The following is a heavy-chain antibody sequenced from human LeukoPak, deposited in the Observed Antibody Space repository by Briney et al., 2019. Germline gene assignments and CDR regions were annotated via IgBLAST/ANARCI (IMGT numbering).Heavy chain of an antibody. V-gene: IGHV4-59*01. Sequence: SETLFLTCTVSGGSISSYYWSWIRQPPGKGLEWIGYIYYSGSTNYNPSLKSRVTISVDTYKNQFSLKLSSVTAADTAVYYCARDGVYYGSGANWFDPWGQGTLVTVSS. CDR2: IYYSGST. D-gene: IGHD3-10*01. CDR3: ARDGVYYGSGANWFDP. J-gene: IGHJ5*02. CDR1: GGSISSYY.